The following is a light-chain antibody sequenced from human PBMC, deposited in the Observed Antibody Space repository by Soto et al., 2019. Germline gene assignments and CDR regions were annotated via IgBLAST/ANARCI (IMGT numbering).Light chain of an antibody. V-gene: IGKV1-27*01. Sequence: DIQMTQSPTSLSASVGDRVTITCRASQGIRNYVAWYQQIPGEAPKLLIYAASTLQSGVPSRFSGSGSGTDFTLTINVLQPEDVATYSCQKYSSVPVFGPGTKVEIK. J-gene: IGKJ3*01. CDR2: AAS. CDR1: QGIRNY. CDR3: QKYSSVPV.